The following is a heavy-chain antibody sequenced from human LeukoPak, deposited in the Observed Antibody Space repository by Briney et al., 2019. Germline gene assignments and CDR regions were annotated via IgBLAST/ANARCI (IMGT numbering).Heavy chain of an antibody. CDR2: FHTSGST. D-gene: IGHD2-15*01. CDR3: ARGREDYSKGFDP. J-gene: IGHJ5*02. CDR1: GASISRYY. V-gene: IGHV4-4*07. Sequence: PSETLSLTCTVSGASISRYYWSWIRQPAGKGLEWIGRFHTSGSTNYNPSLKSRVTISVDTSKNQFSLKLSSVTAADTAVYYCARGREDYSKGFDPWGQGTLVTLSS.